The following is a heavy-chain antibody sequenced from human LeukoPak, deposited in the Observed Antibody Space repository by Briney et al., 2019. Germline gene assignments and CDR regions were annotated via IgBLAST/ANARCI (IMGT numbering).Heavy chain of an antibody. V-gene: IGHV3-30*01. J-gene: IGHJ4*02. Sequence: PGRSLRLSCAASGFTFSSYAMHWVRQAPGKGLEWVAVISYDGSNKYYADSVKGRFTISRDNSKNTLYLQMNSLRAEDTAVYYCARNFAYGDYWGRGTLVTVSS. D-gene: IGHD3-10*01. CDR3: ARNFAYGDY. CDR2: ISYDGSNK. CDR1: GFTFSSYA.